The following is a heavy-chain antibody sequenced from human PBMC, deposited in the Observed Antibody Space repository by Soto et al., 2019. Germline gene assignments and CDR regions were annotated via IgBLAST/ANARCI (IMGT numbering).Heavy chain of an antibody. J-gene: IGHJ6*02. CDR1: GGSISSSSYY. D-gene: IGHD3-3*01. Sequence: SETLSLTCTVSGGSISSSSYYWGWIRQPPGKGLEWIGSIYYSGSTYYNPSLKSRVTISVDTSKNQFSLKLSSVTAADTVVYYCAREKTRVLRFLEWLLSPSRYYYYGMDVWGQGTTVTVSS. CDR3: AREKTRVLRFLEWLLSPSRYYYYGMDV. CDR2: IYYSGST. V-gene: IGHV4-39*02.